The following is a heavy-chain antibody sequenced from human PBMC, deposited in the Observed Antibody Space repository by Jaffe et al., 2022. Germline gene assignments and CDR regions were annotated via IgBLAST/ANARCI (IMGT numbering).Heavy chain of an antibody. Sequence: EVQLLESGGGLVQPGGSLRLSCAASGFTFSSYAMSWVRQAPGKGLDWVSAISGSGGSTYNADSVKGRFTISRDNSKNTLYLQMNSLRAEDTAIYYCAKGVLTTVTTYYFDYWGQGTLLTVSS. CDR1: GFTFSSYA. J-gene: IGHJ4*02. CDR3: AKGVLTTVTTYYFDY. CDR2: ISGSGGST. D-gene: IGHD4-17*01. V-gene: IGHV3-23*01.